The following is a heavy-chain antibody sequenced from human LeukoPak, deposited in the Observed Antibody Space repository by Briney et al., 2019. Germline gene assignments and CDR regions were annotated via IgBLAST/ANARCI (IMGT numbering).Heavy chain of an antibody. Sequence: GGSLRLSCAASGFILSSSVMHWVRQGPGKGLEYVSGIDGSGSSTHYANSLKDRFTISKDNSKNTLYLQMGSLRVEDMAVYYCAREGHSSGNCGMFDIWGQGTMVTVSS. CDR1: GFILSSSV. J-gene: IGHJ3*02. D-gene: IGHD3-22*01. CDR3: AREGHSSGNCGMFDI. V-gene: IGHV3-64*01. CDR2: IDGSGSST.